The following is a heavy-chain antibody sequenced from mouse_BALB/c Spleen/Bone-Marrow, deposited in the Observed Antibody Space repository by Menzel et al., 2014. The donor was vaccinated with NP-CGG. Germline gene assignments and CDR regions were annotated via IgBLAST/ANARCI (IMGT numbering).Heavy chain of an antibody. CDR2: IYPGDGST. CDR1: GYTFTSYY. V-gene: IGHV1S56*01. D-gene: IGHD3-2*01. J-gene: IGHJ3*01. CDR3: ARTDSSGSWFAY. Sequence: VQGVESGPELVKPGASVKMSCKASGYTFTSYYIHWVKRRPGQGLEWIGWIYPGDGSTKYNEKFKGKTTLTADKSSSTAYMLLSSLTSEDSAIYFCARTDSSGSWFAYWGQGTLVTVSA.